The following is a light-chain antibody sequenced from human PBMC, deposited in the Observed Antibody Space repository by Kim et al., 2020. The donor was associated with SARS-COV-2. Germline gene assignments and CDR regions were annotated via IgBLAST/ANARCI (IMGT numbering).Light chain of an antibody. CDR2: QDN. V-gene: IGLV3-1*01. CDR1: KLGDKY. Sequence: SYELTQPPSVSVSPGQTASITCSGDKLGDKYACWYQQKPGQSPVLVIYQDNKLPSGIPERFSGSNSGNTATLTISGTQAMDEADYYCQAWDSSTAVFGGGTQLTVL. CDR3: QAWDSSTAV. J-gene: IGLJ3*02.